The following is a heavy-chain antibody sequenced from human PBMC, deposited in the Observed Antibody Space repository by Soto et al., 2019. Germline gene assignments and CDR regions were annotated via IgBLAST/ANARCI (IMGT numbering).Heavy chain of an antibody. CDR1: GYTFTSYD. D-gene: IGHD3-3*01. Sequence: QVQLVQSGAEVKKPGASVKVSCKASGYTFTSYDIHWVRQATGQGLEWMGWLNPNSGNTGYAQKFQGRVTMTSNTSISTAYRELCSLISEDPAVYYCARGAILHGVDPWGQGTLVTVSS. CDR2: LNPNSGNT. CDR3: ARGAILHGVDP. J-gene: IGHJ5*02. V-gene: IGHV1-8*01.